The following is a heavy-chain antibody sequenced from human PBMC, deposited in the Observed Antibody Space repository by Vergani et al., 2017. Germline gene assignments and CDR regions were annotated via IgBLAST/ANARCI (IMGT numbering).Heavy chain of an antibody. V-gene: IGHV4-34*01. D-gene: IGHD6-13*01. CDR2: INHSGST. CDR1: GFSFKNSA. J-gene: IGHJ5*02. Sequence: VQLLESGGGLVQPGGSLKVSCSASGFSFKNSAMSWIRQPPGKGLEWIGEINHSGSTNYNPSLKSRVTISVDTSKNQFSLKLSSVTAADTAMYYCARGIIAAAGKTRGNWFDPWGQGTLVTVSS. CDR3: ARGIIAAAGKTRGNWFDP.